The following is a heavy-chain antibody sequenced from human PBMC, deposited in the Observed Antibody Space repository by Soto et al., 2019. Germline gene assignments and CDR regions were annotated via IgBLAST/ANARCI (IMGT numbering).Heavy chain of an antibody. J-gene: IGHJ3*02. CDR3: ARDSDSGYDSIVAFDI. Sequence: GASVKVSCKASGGTFSSYTISWVRQAPGQGLEWMGRIIPILGIANYAQKFQGRVTITADKSTSTAYMELSSLRSEDTAVYYCARDSDSGYDSIVAFDIWGQGTMVTVS. V-gene: IGHV1-69*04. CDR2: IIPILGIA. D-gene: IGHD5-12*01. CDR1: GGTFSSYT.